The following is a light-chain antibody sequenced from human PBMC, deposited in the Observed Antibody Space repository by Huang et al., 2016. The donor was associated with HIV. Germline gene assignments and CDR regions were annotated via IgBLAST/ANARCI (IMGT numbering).Light chain of an antibody. CDR1: QDISNY. CDR2: AAS. CDR3: QKYNSAPRT. V-gene: IGKV1-27*01. Sequence: DIQMTQSPPSLSASVGDRVTITCRASQDISNYLAWYQQKPGKVPQLLIYAASTLQSGVSSRFGGSGSGTNFTLTISSLQPDDVATYYCQKYNSAPRTFGQGTKVEIQ. J-gene: IGKJ1*01.